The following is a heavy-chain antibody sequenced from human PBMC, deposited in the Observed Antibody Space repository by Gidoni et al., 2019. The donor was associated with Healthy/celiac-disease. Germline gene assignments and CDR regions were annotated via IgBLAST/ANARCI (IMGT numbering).Heavy chain of an antibody. CDR2: IHHTGST. V-gene: IGHV4-34*01. CDR3: ARGVVDPGYSYGYGGYYFDY. Sequence: QVQLQQWGAGLLKPSETLSLTCAVYGGSFSGYYWSWIRQAPRMGLEWIGEIHHTGSTNYNPSLKSRVTISVDTSKNQFSLKLSSMTAADTAVYYCARGVVDPGYSYGYGGYYFDYWGQGTLVTVSS. J-gene: IGHJ4*02. D-gene: IGHD5-18*01. CDR1: GGSFSGYY.